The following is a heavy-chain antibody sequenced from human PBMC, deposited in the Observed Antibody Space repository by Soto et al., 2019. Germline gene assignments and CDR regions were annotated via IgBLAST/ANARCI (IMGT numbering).Heavy chain of an antibody. CDR3: TGVLNNCGDPTVLAF. CDR2: IYYSGST. CDR1: GGSISSYY. V-gene: IGHV4-59*01. Sequence: PSETLSLTCTVSGGSISSYYWSWIRQPPGKGLEWIGYIYYSGSTNYNPSLKSRVTISVDTSKNQFSLKLSSVTAADTAVYYCTGVLNNCGDPTVLAFWGQGTSVPVS. J-gene: IGHJ4*02. D-gene: IGHD4-17*01.